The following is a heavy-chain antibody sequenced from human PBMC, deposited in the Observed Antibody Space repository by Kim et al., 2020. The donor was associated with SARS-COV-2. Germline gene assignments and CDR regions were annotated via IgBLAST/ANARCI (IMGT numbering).Heavy chain of an antibody. D-gene: IGHD3-9*01. Sequence: SETLSLTCTVSGGSISSYYWSWIRQPPGKGLEWIGYIYYSGSTNYNPSLKSRVTISVDTSKNQFSLKLSSVTAADTAVYYCGRDHRDWLQDTANWYFDL. J-gene: IGHJ2*01. CDR1: GGSISSYY. V-gene: IGHV4-59*01. CDR2: IYYSGST. CDR3: GRDHRDWLQDTANWYFDL.